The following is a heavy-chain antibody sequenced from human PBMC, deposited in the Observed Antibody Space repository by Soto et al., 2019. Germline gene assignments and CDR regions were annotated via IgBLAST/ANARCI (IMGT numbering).Heavy chain of an antibody. CDR2: IYYSGST. Sequence: QLQLQESGPGLVKPSETLCLTCTVSGGSISSSSYYWGWIRQPPGKGLEWIGSIYYSGSTYYNPSLKSRVTISVDTSKNQFSLKLSSVTAADTAVYYCARQENDFWSGEDAFDIWGQGTMVTVSS. J-gene: IGHJ3*02. V-gene: IGHV4-39*01. CDR1: GGSISSSSYY. D-gene: IGHD3-3*01. CDR3: ARQENDFWSGEDAFDI.